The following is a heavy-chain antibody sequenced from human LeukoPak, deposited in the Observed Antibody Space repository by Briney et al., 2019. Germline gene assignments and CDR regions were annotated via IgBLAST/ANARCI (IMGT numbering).Heavy chain of an antibody. V-gene: IGHV3-23*01. D-gene: IGHD6-6*01. Sequence: GETLRLSCAASGFTFSSHGMNWVRQAPGKGLEWVSGITGSGANAYYADSVKGRFTISRDNAKNSLYLQMHSLRAEDTALYYCARDALVAARLGWFDPWGQGTLDTVSS. J-gene: IGHJ5*02. CDR2: ITGSGANA. CDR3: ARDALVAARLGWFDP. CDR1: GFTFSSHG.